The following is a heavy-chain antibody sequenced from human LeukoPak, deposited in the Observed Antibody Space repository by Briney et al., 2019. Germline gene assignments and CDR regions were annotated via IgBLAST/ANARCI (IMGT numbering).Heavy chain of an antibody. Sequence: ASVKVSCKASGYTFTSYGISWVRQAPGQGLEWMGWISAYDGNTNYAQKLQGRVTMTTDTSTSTVYMELRSLRSDDTAVYYCARDEGYYESSGYDYWGQGTLVTVSS. CDR1: GYTFTSYG. CDR3: ARDEGYYESSGYDY. D-gene: IGHD3-22*01. J-gene: IGHJ4*02. V-gene: IGHV1-18*01. CDR2: ISAYDGNT.